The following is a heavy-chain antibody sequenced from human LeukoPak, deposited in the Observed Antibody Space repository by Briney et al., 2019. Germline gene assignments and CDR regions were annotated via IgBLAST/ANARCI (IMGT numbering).Heavy chain of an antibody. J-gene: IGHJ6*02. CDR1: GFTFSSYE. V-gene: IGHV3-48*03. CDR3: ARAHLYYYYGMDV. Sequence: GGSLRLSCAASGFTFSSYEMNWVRQVPGKGLEWVSYISSSGSTIYYADSVKGRFTISRDNAKNSLYLQMNSLRAEDTAVYYCARAHLYYYYGMDVWGQGTTVTVSS. CDR2: ISSSGSTI.